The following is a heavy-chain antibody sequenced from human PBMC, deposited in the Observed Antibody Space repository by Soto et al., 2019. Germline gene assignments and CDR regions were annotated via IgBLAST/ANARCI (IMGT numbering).Heavy chain of an antibody. CDR3: ARRATRRSSGYDDALWY. CDR1: GGSFSGYY. D-gene: IGHD5-12*01. V-gene: IGHV4-34*01. J-gene: IGHJ4*02. CDR2: INYSETT. Sequence: SETLSLTCAVYGGSFSGYYWSWIRQPPGKGLEWIGEINYSETTNYNPSLKSRVTISVDTSKNQFSLKLSSVTAADTAVYYCARRATRRSSGYDDALWYWGQGTLVTVSS.